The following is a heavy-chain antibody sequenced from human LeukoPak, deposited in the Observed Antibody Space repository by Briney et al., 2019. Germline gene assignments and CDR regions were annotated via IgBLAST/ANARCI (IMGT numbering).Heavy chain of an antibody. CDR1: GFTFSSYS. CDR2: TSSSSSTI. Sequence: GGSLRLSCAASGFTFSSYSMNWVRQAPGKGLEWVSYTSSSSSTIYYADSVKGRFTISRDNAKNALYLQMNSLRAEDTAVYYCTKGDYYYDSSGYYQEYFQYWGQGALVTVSS. D-gene: IGHD3-22*01. CDR3: TKGDYYYDSSGYYQEYFQY. V-gene: IGHV3-48*01. J-gene: IGHJ1*01.